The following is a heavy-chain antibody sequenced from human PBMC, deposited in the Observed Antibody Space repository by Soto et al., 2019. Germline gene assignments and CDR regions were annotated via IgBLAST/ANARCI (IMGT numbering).Heavy chain of an antibody. Sequence: GGSLRLSCAASGFTFSSYAVSWVRQAPGKGLEWVSAISGSGTNTYYADSVKGRLTISRDNSKNTLYLQMNGLRAEDTAVYYCAKDVMYSSSWYYFDYWGQGTLVTVSS. CDR3: AKDVMYSSSWYYFDY. CDR1: GFTFSSYA. D-gene: IGHD6-13*01. J-gene: IGHJ4*02. CDR2: ISGSGTNT. V-gene: IGHV3-23*01.